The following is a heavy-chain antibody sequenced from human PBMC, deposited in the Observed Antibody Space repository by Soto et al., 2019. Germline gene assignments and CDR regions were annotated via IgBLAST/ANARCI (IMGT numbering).Heavy chain of an antibody. CDR2: LYYGRSA. CDR1: GDSISTYY. Sequence: QVQLQESGPGLVKPSETLSLTCAVSGDSISTYYCMWIRQPPGKGLESIGYLYYGRSANYNPSLKSRVTLSVDTSTNQCSLTLSSMTAAETAVYYCALRSMAVVPEYWGQGTLVTVSS. V-gene: IGHV4-59*01. J-gene: IGHJ4*02. D-gene: IGHD3-22*01. CDR3: ALRSMAVVPEY.